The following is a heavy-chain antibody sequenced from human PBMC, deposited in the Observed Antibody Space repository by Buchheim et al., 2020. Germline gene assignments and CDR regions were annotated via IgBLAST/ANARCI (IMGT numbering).Heavy chain of an antibody. Sequence: QVQLVESGGGVVQPGRSLRLSCAASGFTSSSYGMHWVRQAPGKGLEWVAVIWYDGSNKYYADSVKGRFTISRDNSKNTLYLQMNSLRAEDTAVYYCARLSIAVAGTAIDYWGQGTL. CDR2: IWYDGSNK. V-gene: IGHV3-33*01. D-gene: IGHD6-19*01. CDR3: ARLSIAVAGTAIDY. CDR1: GFTSSSYG. J-gene: IGHJ4*02.